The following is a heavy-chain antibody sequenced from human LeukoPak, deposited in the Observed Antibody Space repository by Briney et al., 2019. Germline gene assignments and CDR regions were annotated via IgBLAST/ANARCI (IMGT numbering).Heavy chain of an antibody. V-gene: IGHV4-31*03. D-gene: IGHD2-2*01. CDR3: ARRLGGTSTGFDY. CDR1: GGSISSGGYY. CDR2: IYYSGST. J-gene: IGHJ4*02. Sequence: SETLSLTCTVSGGSISSGGYYWSWIRQHPGKGLEWIGYIYYSGSTYSNPSLRSRVTISVDTSKNQFSLKLSSVTAADTAVYYCARRLGGTSTGFDYWGQGTLVTVSS.